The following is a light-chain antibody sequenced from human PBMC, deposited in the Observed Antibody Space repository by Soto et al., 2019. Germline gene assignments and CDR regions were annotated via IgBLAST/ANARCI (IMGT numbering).Light chain of an antibody. V-gene: IGKV1-5*01. CDR1: QSISTW. CDR3: QQLNGYPLT. J-gene: IGKJ4*01. CDR2: ATS. Sequence: DFQMTQSPSTLSASVGDRVTITCRASQSISTWLSWYQHKPGRAPKLLIFATSTLQSGVPSRFSGSRSGTDFTLTISSLHPEDFATYYCQQLNGYPLTFGGGTKVDIK.